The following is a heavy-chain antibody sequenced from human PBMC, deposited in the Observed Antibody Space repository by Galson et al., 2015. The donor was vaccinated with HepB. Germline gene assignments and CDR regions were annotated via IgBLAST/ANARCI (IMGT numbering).Heavy chain of an antibody. CDR3: AKEAAEVVHPEFVT. CDR1: GFTFKNYG. J-gene: IGHJ5*02. V-gene: IGHV3-23*01. D-gene: IGHD2-8*01. CDR2: IHGNGDYT. Sequence: SLRLSCAASGFTFKNYGMSWVRQAPGKGLEWVSGIHGNGDYTYYVESVKGRFTISRDNSKNTLFLQMNGLRVDDTAIYSCAKEAAEVVHPEFVTWGQGIQVTVSS.